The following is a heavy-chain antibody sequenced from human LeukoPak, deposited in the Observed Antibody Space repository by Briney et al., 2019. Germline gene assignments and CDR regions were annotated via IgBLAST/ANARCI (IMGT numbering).Heavy chain of an antibody. CDR2: ISSIGVST. D-gene: IGHD4-17*01. Sequence: GGSLRLSCAASGFTFNNYAMNWVRQAPGKGLEWVSEISSIGVSTFYADSVEGRFTISRDNSKNTLYLQMNSLRVEDTALYYCAKEIGTSTVTTVDSWGQGTLVTVSS. CDR3: AKEIGTSTVTTVDS. CDR1: GFTFNNYA. J-gene: IGHJ4*02. V-gene: IGHV3-23*01.